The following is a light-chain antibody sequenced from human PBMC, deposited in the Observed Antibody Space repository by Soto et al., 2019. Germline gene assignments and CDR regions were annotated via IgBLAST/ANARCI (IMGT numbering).Light chain of an antibody. CDR2: DAS. V-gene: IGKV3-11*01. CDR3: QQRSNWPPIT. CDR1: QSVSSY. J-gene: IGKJ5*01. Sequence: EIVLTQSPATLSLSPGERATLSCRASQSVSSYLAWYQQKPGQAPRLLIYDASNRATGIPARFSGSGSGTDFTLPISRLEPEDFEVYYCQQRSNWPPITFGQGTRLEIK.